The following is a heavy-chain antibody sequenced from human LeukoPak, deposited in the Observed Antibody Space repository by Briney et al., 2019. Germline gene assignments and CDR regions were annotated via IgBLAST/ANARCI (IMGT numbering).Heavy chain of an antibody. Sequence: ASETLSLTCTVSGGSISSYYWSWIRQPPGKGLEWIGYIYYSGSTNYNPPLKSRVTISVDTSKSHFSLNLSSVTAADTAVYYCASTAVTKFYGSFDYWGQGTLGTVSS. CDR2: IYYSGST. J-gene: IGHJ4*02. D-gene: IGHD4-17*01. CDR3: ASTAVTKFYGSFDY. V-gene: IGHV4-59*01. CDR1: GGSISSYY.